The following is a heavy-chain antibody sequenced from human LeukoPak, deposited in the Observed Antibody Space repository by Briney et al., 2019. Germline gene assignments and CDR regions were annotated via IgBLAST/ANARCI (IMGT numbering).Heavy chain of an antibody. J-gene: IGHJ4*02. Sequence: SETLSLTCTVSGASFNSDDQYWNWIRQSPGKGLEWIGSIHPSGMLYNNPSLESRVTMSRDTSKNQFSLNLNSVTAADTACFFRSRGLDSRKLGYWGQGILVTVSS. CDR2: IHPSGML. V-gene: IGHV4-31*03. CDR3: SRGLDSRKLGY. D-gene: IGHD3-22*01. CDR1: GASFNSDDQY.